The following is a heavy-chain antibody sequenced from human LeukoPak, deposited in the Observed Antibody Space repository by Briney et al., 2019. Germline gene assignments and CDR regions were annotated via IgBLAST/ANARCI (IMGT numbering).Heavy chain of an antibody. D-gene: IGHD5-18*01. J-gene: IGHJ4*02. V-gene: IGHV3-30*03. CDR2: ISHDGSKK. CDR1: GFTLSSYG. CDR3: ARADGQLWTTPDY. Sequence: SGGSLRFSCAASGFTLSSYGMQWVRQPQGEGLEWVAVISHDGSKKYSAESVKGRFTISRDNSKNTLYLQMNSLRAEDTAVSYCARADGQLWTTPDYWGQGTLVTISS.